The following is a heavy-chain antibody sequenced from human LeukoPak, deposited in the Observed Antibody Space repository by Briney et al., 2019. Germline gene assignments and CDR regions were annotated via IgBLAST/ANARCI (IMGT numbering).Heavy chain of an antibody. CDR1: GYTFTNYY. CDR2: INPSGGST. J-gene: IGHJ4*02. V-gene: IGHV1-46*01. CDR3: AREMPETYYFDY. Sequence: ASVKVSCKASGYTFTNYYIHWVRQAPGQGLEWMGNINPSGGSTTYVQSFQDRVFITGDTSATTVYMELSSLRSEDTAIYYCAREMPETYYFDYWGQGTLVTAPS. D-gene: IGHD2-2*01.